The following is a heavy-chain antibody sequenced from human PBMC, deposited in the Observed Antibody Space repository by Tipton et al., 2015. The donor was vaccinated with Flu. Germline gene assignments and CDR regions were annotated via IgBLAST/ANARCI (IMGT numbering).Heavy chain of an antibody. V-gene: IGHV4-38-2*01. CDR1: GDSVRSSNYY. CDR2: IHQAGTT. CDR3: ARRDYSNYVSEPKSWFDS. D-gene: IGHD4-11*01. J-gene: IGHJ5*01. Sequence: GLVKPSETLSLACGVSGDSVRSSNYYWGWIRQPPGKGLEWIGNIHQAGTTYYNPSLMSRITITVDRPKNHFSLRLTSVTAADTAVYYCARRDYSNYVSEPKSWFDSWGQGTLVTVSS.